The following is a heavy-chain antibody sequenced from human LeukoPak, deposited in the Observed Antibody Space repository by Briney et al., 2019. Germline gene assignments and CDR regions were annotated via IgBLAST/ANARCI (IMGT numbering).Heavy chain of an antibody. CDR3: ARANSWEDMAPRSGGFDY. J-gene: IGHJ4*02. CDR1: GFTFSSYG. V-gene: IGHV3-33*01. Sequence: PGRSLRLSCAASGFTFSSYGMHWVRQAPGKGLEWVAVIWYDGSNKYYADSVKGRFTISRDNSKNTLYLQMNSLRAEDMAVYYCARANSWEDMAPRSGGFDYWGQGTLVTVSS. D-gene: IGHD2-15*01. CDR2: IWYDGSNK.